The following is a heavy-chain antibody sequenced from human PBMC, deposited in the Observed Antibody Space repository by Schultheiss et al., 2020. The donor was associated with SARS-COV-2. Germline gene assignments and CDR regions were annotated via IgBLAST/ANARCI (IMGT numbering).Heavy chain of an antibody. V-gene: IGHV4-59*12. CDR2: ISHSGTT. J-gene: IGHJ4*02. D-gene: IGHD4-17*01. CDR1: GGSISSYY. Sequence: SQTLSLTCTVSGGSISSYYWSWIRQPPGKGLEWIATISHSGTTSYNPSLKSRVTISVDTSKNQFSLKLSSVTAADTAVYYCARGMTTEAYFDYWGQGTLVTVSS. CDR3: ARGMTTEAYFDY.